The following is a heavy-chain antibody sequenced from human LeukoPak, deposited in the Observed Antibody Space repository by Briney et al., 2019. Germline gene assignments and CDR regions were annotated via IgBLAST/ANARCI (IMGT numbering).Heavy chain of an antibody. Sequence: SETLSLTCTVSGGSISNYYWNWIRQPPGKGLEWIGYIYYSGTTNYNPSLKSRVTISVDTSKNQFSLKLSSVTAADTAVYYCARATYYYDSSGPKYYFDYWGQGTLVTVSS. CDR2: IYYSGTT. D-gene: IGHD3-22*01. V-gene: IGHV4-59*01. J-gene: IGHJ4*02. CDR1: GGSISNYY. CDR3: ARATYYYDSSGPKYYFDY.